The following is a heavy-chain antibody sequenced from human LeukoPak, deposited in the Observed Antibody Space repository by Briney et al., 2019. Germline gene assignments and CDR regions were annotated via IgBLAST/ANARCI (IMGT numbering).Heavy chain of an antibody. Sequence: GGSLRLSCAASGFTFNTYSMNWVRQAPGKGLEWLSYISDSSGTIYYADSVKGRFTISRDNAQNSMYLQMNSLRVEDTAVYYCTSWGDTTAEYFQRWGQGTLVTVSS. CDR2: ISDSSGTI. D-gene: IGHD2-21*02. CDR3: TSWGDTTAEYFQR. J-gene: IGHJ1*01. V-gene: IGHV3-48*04. CDR1: GFTFNTYS.